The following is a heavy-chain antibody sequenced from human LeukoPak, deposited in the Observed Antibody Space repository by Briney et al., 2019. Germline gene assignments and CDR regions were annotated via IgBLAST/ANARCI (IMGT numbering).Heavy chain of an antibody. Sequence: ASVKVSCKECEYTFTSYGISWVRQAPGQGLEWMGWISAYNGNTNYAQKLQDRVTMTTDTSTSTAYMELRSLRSDDTAVYYCARNCSGGGVDYWGQGTLVTVSS. CDR1: EYTFTSYG. CDR2: ISAYNGNT. J-gene: IGHJ4*02. V-gene: IGHV1-18*01. D-gene: IGHD2-15*01. CDR3: ARNCSGGGVDY.